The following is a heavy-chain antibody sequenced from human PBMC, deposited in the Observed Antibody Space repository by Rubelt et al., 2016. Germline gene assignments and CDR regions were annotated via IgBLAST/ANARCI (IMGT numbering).Heavy chain of an antibody. Sequence: QVQLQQWGAGLLKPSETLSLTCAVYGGSISSYYWSWIRQPPGKGLEWIGEINHSGTTNYNPSLKSRVTISVDTSKNQFPLGLTAVTAADTAVYYVARDRASGSLTAWFDPWGQGTLVTVSS. V-gene: IGHV4-34*01. CDR3: ARDRASGSLTAWFDP. D-gene: IGHD5-12*01. CDR2: INHSGTT. J-gene: IGHJ5*02. CDR1: GGSISSYY.